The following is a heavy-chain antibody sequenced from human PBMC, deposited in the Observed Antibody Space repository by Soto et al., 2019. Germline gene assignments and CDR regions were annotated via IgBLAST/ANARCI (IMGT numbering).Heavy chain of an antibody. CDR1: GGSISSGGYY. CDR2: IYFSGST. V-gene: IGHV4-31*03. J-gene: IGHJ4*02. CDR3: ARSPHIQLWSYPSDY. D-gene: IGHD5-18*01. Sequence: SETLSLTCTVSGGSISSGGYYWSWIRQHPGKGLEWIGYIYFSGSTYYNPSLKSRVTISVDTSKNQFSLKLGSVTAADTAVYYCARSPHIQLWSYPSDYWGQGTLVTVSS.